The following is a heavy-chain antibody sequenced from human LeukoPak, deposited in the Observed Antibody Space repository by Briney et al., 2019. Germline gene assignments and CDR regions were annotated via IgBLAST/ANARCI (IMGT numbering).Heavy chain of an antibody. CDR2: IGSDGTKK. CDR1: GFIFSDHA. CDR3: ARQMTSTRLFDS. V-gene: IGHV3-30*04. D-gene: IGHD5/OR15-5a*01. J-gene: IGHJ4*02. Sequence: GGSLRLSCVASGFIFSDHAFHWVRQSPDKGLEWVALIGSDGTKKYYADSVQGRFTVSRESSKNTLFLQMNTVRADDTAVYFCARQMTSTRLFDSWGQGTLVTVSS.